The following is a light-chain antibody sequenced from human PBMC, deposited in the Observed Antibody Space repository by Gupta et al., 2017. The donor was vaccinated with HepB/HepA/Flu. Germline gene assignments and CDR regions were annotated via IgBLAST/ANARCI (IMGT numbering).Light chain of an antibody. CDR2: DNN. V-gene: IGLV1-51*01. CDR3: ATWDISLTAVV. J-gene: IGLJ3*02. Sequence: QSVLTQPPSVSESPAQKVTISCSGGRSNIGNNYVSWYQQLPGTAPKLLIYDNNKRPSGIPDRFSGSKSGTSATLDITGLQTGDEADYYCATWDISLTAVVFGGGTKLTVL. CDR1: RSNIGNNY.